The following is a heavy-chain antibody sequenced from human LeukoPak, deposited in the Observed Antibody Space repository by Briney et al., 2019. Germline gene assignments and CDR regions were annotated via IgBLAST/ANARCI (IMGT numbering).Heavy chain of an antibody. D-gene: IGHD3-9*01. CDR3: ARVNYDILTGYYSDAFDM. Sequence: ASVKVSCKASGYTFTGYYMHWVRQAPGQGLEWMGWINPNSGGTNYAQKFQGRVTMTRDASITTAYMELSRLRSDDTAVYYCARVNYDILTGYYSDAFDMWGQGTLVTVSS. CDR1: GYTFTGYY. V-gene: IGHV1-2*02. J-gene: IGHJ3*02. CDR2: INPNSGGT.